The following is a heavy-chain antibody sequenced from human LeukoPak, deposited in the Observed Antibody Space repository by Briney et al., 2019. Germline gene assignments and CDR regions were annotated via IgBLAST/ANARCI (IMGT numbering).Heavy chain of an antibody. CDR2: MSSTGDII. J-gene: IGHJ4*02. V-gene: IGHV3-48*03. CDR3: ARDDGGRHTSSLDY. CDR1: GFTFSTYE. D-gene: IGHD6-6*01. Sequence: GGSLRLSCAASGFTFSTYEMHWVRQAPGKGLEWVSYMSSTGDIIYYADSVKGRFTISRDNAKNSLYLQMDSLRAEDTAVYYCARDDGGRHTSSLDYWGQGTLVAVSS.